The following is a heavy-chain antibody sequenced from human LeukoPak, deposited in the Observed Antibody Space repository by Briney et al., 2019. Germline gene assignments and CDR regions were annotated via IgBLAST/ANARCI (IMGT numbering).Heavy chain of an antibody. D-gene: IGHD3-22*01. V-gene: IGHV4-39*01. Sequence: SETLSLTCTVSGGSISSSSYYWGWIRQPPGKGLEWIGSIYYSGSTYYNPSLKSRVTISVDTSKNQFSLKLSSATAADTAVYYCARHGGYYLFDYWGQGTLVTVSS. CDR2: IYYSGST. J-gene: IGHJ4*02. CDR1: GGSISSSSYY. CDR3: ARHGGYYLFDY.